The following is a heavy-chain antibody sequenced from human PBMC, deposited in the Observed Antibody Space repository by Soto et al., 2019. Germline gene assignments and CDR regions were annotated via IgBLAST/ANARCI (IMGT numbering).Heavy chain of an antibody. CDR3: ARDFRISQWRDSGAFDY. CDR2: ISGSGGST. D-gene: IGHD6-19*01. Sequence: EVQLLESGGGLVQPGGSLRLSCAASGFTFSSYAMSWVRQAPGKGLEWVSAISGSGGSTYYADSVKGRFTISRDNSKNTLYLQMNSLRAEDTAVYYCARDFRISQWRDSGAFDYWGQGTLVTVSS. J-gene: IGHJ4*02. CDR1: GFTFSSYA. V-gene: IGHV3-23*01.